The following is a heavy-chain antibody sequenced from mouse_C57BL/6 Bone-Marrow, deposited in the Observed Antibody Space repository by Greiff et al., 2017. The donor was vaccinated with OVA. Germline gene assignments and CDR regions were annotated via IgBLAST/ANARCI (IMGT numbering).Heavy chain of an antibody. J-gene: IGHJ4*01. Sequence: QVTLKESGAELVRPGASVTLSCKASGYTFTDYEMHWVKQTPVHGLEWIGAIDPETGGTAYNQKFKGKAILTADKSSSTAYMELRSLTSEDSAVYYCTRGAQATYYAMDYWGQGTSVTVSS. V-gene: IGHV1-15*01. CDR3: TRGAQATYYAMDY. CDR2: IDPETGGT. D-gene: IGHD3-2*02. CDR1: GYTFTDYE.